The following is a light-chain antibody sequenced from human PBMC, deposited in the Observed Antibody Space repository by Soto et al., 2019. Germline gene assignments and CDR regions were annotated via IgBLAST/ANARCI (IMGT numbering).Light chain of an antibody. CDR2: DAS. J-gene: IGKJ5*01. CDR3: QQYNSWPPIT. V-gene: IGKV3-15*01. Sequence: EIVMTPSPATLSVSPGERATLSCRASESVSRNLAWYQQKPGQAPRLLIYDASTRATGIPDRFSGGGSATEFTPTTSSLQSEDFVVYYCQQYNSWPPITFGQGTRLEIK. CDR1: ESVSRN.